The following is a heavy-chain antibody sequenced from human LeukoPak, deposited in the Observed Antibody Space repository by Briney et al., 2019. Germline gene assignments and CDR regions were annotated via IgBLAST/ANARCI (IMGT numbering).Heavy chain of an antibody. Sequence: GGSLRLSCAASGFTFSSYWMSWVRQAPGKGLEWVANIKQDGSEKYYVDSVKGRFTISRDNAKNSLYLQMNSLRAEDTAVYYCAKDTHSGSYWDYYYGMDVWGQGTTVTVSS. CDR2: IKQDGSEK. V-gene: IGHV3-7*03. CDR1: GFTFSSYW. J-gene: IGHJ6*02. CDR3: AKDTHSGSYWDYYYGMDV. D-gene: IGHD1-26*01.